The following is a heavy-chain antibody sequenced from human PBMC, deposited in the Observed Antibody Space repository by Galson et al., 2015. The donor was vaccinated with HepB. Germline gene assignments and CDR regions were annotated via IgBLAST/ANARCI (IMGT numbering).Heavy chain of an antibody. D-gene: IGHD1-26*01. V-gene: IGHV3-23*01. CDR3: AKDLRSGNYYDLRI. CDR2: ISTNGGST. CDR1: GFAFTNYA. J-gene: IGHJ4*02. Sequence: SLRLSCAASGFAFTNYAMNWVRQAPGKGLEWVSSISTNGGSTYYADSVKGRFTISRDNSQNTLFLQMNSLRGEDTAVYYCAKDLRSGNYYDLRIGGQGTLVTVSS.